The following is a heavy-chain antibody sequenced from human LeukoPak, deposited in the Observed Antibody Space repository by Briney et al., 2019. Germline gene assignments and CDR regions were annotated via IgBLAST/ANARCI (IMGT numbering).Heavy chain of an antibody. CDR2: IDPTDSYT. CDR3: TRQDY. Sequence: GESLKISCKASGYSLTSYWISWVRQMPGKGLEWMGRIDPTDSYTDYSPSFQGHVSISADNSINTAYLQWYNLKASDTAMYYCTRQDYCGQGTLVTVSS. CDR1: GYSLTSYW. J-gene: IGHJ4*02. V-gene: IGHV5-10-1*01.